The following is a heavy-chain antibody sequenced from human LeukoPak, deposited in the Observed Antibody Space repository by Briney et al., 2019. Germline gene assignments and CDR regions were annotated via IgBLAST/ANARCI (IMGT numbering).Heavy chain of an antibody. D-gene: IGHD3-9*01. Sequence: GRSLRLSCAASGFTFSSYAMHWVRQAPGKGLEWVAVISYDGSNKYYADSVKGRFTISRDNAKNSLYLQMNSLRAEDTAVYYCARDSDDILTGYSPNWFDPWGQGTLVTVSA. CDR3: ARDSDDILTGYSPNWFDP. V-gene: IGHV3-30*04. CDR2: ISYDGSNK. J-gene: IGHJ5*02. CDR1: GFTFSSYA.